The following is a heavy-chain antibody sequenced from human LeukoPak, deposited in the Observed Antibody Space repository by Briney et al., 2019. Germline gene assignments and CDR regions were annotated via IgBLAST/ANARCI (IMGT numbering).Heavy chain of an antibody. D-gene: IGHD6-6*01. CDR1: GYDFINYG. V-gene: IGHV1-18*01. CDR2: ISLYNGNT. Sequence: ASVKVSCKASGYDFINYGITWVRQAPGQGLEWMGWISLYNGNTDYKLQGRVTMTTDTSTSTAYMELRSLRSDDTAVYYCARSGPFFSSSSSKEYYFDYWGQGTLVTVSS. J-gene: IGHJ4*02. CDR3: ARSGPFFSSSSSKEYYFDY.